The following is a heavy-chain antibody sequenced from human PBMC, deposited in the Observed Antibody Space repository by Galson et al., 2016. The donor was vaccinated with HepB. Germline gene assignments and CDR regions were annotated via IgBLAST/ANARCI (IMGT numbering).Heavy chain of an antibody. V-gene: IGHV1-24*01. CDR3: ATVGSDWDKYFDY. Sequence: SVKVSCKVSGYVLTEFSVYWVRQAPGKELEWMGGFDPEDGETIFAQKFQGRVTLTEDTSTDTAYMELSSLSSEDTAVYYCATVGSDWDKYFDYWGQGTLVTVSS. CDR2: FDPEDGET. J-gene: IGHJ4*02. CDR1: GYVLTEFS. D-gene: IGHD1/OR15-1a*01.